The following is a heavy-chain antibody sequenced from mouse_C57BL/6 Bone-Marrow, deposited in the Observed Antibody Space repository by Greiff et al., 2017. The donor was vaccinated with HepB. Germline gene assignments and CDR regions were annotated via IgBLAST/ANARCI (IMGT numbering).Heavy chain of an antibody. CDR2: ISSGGDYI. D-gene: IGHD6-1*01. J-gene: IGHJ1*03. V-gene: IGHV5-9-1*02. Sequence: EVNVVESGEGLVKPGGSLKLSCAASGFTFSSYAMSWVRQTPEKRLEWVAYISSGGDYIYYADTVKGRFTISRDNARNTLYLQMSSLKSEDTAMYYCTRDNNPYWYFDVWGTGTTVTVSS. CDR3: TRDNNPYWYFDV. CDR1: GFTFSSYA.